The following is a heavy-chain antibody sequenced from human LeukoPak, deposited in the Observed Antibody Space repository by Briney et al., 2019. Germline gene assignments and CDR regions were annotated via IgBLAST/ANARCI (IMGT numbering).Heavy chain of an antibody. CDR2: FSAYNGNT. CDR3: ARDAGYDYVCGSYRSDY. J-gene: IGHJ4*02. Sequence: ASVKVSCKASGYTFTSYGISWVRQAPGQGLKWMGWFSAYNGNTNYAQKLQGRVTMTTDTSTRTAYMELRSLRSDDTAVYYCARDAGYDYVCGSYRSDYWGQGTLSPSPQ. CDR1: GYTFTSYG. V-gene: IGHV1-18*01. D-gene: IGHD3-16*02.